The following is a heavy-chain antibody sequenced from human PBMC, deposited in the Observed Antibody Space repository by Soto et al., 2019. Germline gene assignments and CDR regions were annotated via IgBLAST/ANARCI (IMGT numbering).Heavy chain of an antibody. D-gene: IGHD1-7*01. V-gene: IGHV4-59*08. J-gene: IGHJ5*02. CDR1: GCSISRYY. Sequence: PSETLSLTCTVSGCSISRYYWSWIRQPPGKGLEWIGYIYYSGSTNYNPSLKSRVTISVDTSKNQFSLKLSSVTAADTAVYYCARDAWNWNYNWFDPWGQGTLVTVSS. CDR2: IYYSGST. CDR3: ARDAWNWNYNWFDP.